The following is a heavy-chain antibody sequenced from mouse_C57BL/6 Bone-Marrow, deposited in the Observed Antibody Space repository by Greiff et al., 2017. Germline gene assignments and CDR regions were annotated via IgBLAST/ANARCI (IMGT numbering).Heavy chain of an antibody. D-gene: IGHD2-5*01. V-gene: IGHV1-69*01. CDR3: ARGESNYLYWYFDV. CDR1: GYTFTSYW. CDR2: IDPSDSYT. J-gene: IGHJ1*03. Sequence: VQLQQPGAELVMPGASVKLSCKASGYTFTSYWMPWVKQRPGQGLEWIGEIDPSDSYTNYNQKFKGKSTLTVDKSSSTAYMQLSSLTSEDSAVYYCARGESNYLYWYFDVWGTGTTVTVSS.